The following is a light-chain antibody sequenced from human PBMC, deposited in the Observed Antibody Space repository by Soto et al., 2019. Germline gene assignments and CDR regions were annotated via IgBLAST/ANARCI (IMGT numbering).Light chain of an antibody. V-gene: IGKV1-5*03. CDR2: QAS. J-gene: IGKJ1*01. CDR1: QSIGRY. Sequence: DIQMTQSPSTLSASVGDRVTITCRASQSIGRYLAWYQQKPGKAPRLLIYQASSLENGVPSRFSGSGSGTDFTLTISSLQPDDFAAYYCQPVGRFSTFGQGTKVEIK. CDR3: QPVGRFST.